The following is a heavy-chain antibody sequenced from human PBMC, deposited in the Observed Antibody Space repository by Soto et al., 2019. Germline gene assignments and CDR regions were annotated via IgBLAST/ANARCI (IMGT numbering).Heavy chain of an antibody. D-gene: IGHD3-10*01. CDR3: ARDRPGDEGDGFDI. J-gene: IGHJ3*02. CDR1: GLTVSSNY. Sequence: EVQLVETGGGWIQPGGSLRLSCAASGLTVSSNYMKWVPRAPGKGLEWVSVLYSGGSTHYADAVKGRFIISRDNSKNTLYLQMNSLRVEDTAVYYCARDRPGDEGDGFDIWGHGTMVTVSS. V-gene: IGHV3-53*02. CDR2: LYSGGST.